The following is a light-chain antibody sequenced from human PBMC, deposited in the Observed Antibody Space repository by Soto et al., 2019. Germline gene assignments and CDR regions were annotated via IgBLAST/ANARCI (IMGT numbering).Light chain of an antibody. CDR1: SSDVGGYNY. CDR3: SSYTNTNTPVV. Sequence: QSALTQPASVSGSPGQSITISCTGTSSDVGGYNYVSWYQQHPGKAPKLIIYDVSNRPSGVSNRFSGSKSGNTASLTISGLQAEDEADYYCSSYTNTNTPVVFGGGTKVPS. V-gene: IGLV2-14*01. J-gene: IGLJ3*02. CDR2: DVS.